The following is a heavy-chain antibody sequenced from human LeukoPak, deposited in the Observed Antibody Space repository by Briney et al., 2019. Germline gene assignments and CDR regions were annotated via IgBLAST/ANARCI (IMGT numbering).Heavy chain of an antibody. V-gene: IGHV3-21*01. D-gene: IGHD3-22*01. Sequence: GGSLRLSCAASGFTLSSSAMNWVRQAPGKGLEWVSSINNVGSHIYYAGSVKGRFTISRDNAKNSLYLQMNSLRAEDTAVYYCATYSSLNRREFQYWGQGTLLTVSS. CDR1: GFTLSSSA. CDR3: ATYSSLNRREFQY. CDR2: INNVGSHI. J-gene: IGHJ1*01.